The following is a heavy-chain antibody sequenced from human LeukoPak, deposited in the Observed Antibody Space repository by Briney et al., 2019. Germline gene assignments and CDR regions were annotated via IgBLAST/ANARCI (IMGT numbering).Heavy chain of an antibody. CDR3: AKSSPDIVVVPWSEDWYFDL. CDR1: GFTFSSYA. CDR2: ISGSGGST. J-gene: IGHJ2*01. D-gene: IGHD2-2*01. V-gene: IGHV3-23*01. Sequence: GGSLRLSCAASGFTFSSYAMSWVRQAPGKGLEWVSAISGSGGSTYYADSVKGRFTISRDNSKNTLYLQMNSLRAEDTAVYYCAKSSPDIVVVPWSEDWYFDLWGRGTLVTVSS.